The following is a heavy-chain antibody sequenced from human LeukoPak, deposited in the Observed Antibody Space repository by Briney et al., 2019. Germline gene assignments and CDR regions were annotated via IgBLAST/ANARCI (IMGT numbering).Heavy chain of an antibody. Sequence: GESLKISCKASGYIFSRYWIAWVRQVPGKGLEWMGIVYPGDSDTRYSPSFRGQVTISADTSISTTYLQWSSLKASDTAIYYCARHRGGYGNYEDWFDPWGHGTLVTVSS. CDR3: ARHRGGYGNYEDWFDP. J-gene: IGHJ5*02. V-gene: IGHV5-51*01. CDR2: VYPGDSDT. CDR1: GYIFSRYW. D-gene: IGHD1-26*01.